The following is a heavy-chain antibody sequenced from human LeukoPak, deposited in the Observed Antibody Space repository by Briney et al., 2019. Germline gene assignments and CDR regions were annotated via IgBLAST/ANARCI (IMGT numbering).Heavy chain of an antibody. J-gene: IGHJ5*02. CDR3: ARGRGYCGGDCYLFDP. Sequence: GASVKVSCKASGYTFTGYYMHWVRQAPGQGLEWMGWINPNSGGTNYAQKFQGRVTMTRDTSISTAYMELSRLRSDDTAVYYCARGRGYCGGDCYLFDPWGQGTLVTVSS. CDR1: GYTFTGYY. V-gene: IGHV1-2*02. D-gene: IGHD2-21*02. CDR2: INPNSGGT.